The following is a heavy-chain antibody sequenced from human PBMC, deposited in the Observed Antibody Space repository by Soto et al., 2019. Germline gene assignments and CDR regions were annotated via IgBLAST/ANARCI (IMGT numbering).Heavy chain of an antibody. V-gene: IGHV4-39*01. CDR3: GRLEGLATISYYFDY. CDR1: GGSVSSSSYY. D-gene: IGHD3-9*01. J-gene: IGHJ4*02. CDR2: VYYSGST. Sequence: QLQLQESGPGLEKPSETLSLTCTVSGGSVSSSSYYWGWVRQPPGKGLEWIGRVYYSGSTYYNPSLESRVTISVDKSKNQFSLKLMSLSAADTAVYYCGRLEGLATISYYFDYWGQGALVTVSS.